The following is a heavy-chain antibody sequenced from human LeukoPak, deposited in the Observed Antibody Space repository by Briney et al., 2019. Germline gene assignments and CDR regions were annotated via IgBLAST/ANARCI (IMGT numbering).Heavy chain of an antibody. V-gene: IGHV3-9*01. CDR3: AKGRGYSLDDAFDI. CDR2: ISWNSGSI. CDR1: GFTFDDYA. Sequence: GRSLRLSCAASGFTFDDYAMHWVRQAPGKGLEWVSGISWNSGSIGYADSVKGRFTISRDNAKNSLYLQMNSLRAEDTALYYCAKGRGYSLDDAFDIWGQGTTVTVSS. J-gene: IGHJ3*02. D-gene: IGHD5-18*01.